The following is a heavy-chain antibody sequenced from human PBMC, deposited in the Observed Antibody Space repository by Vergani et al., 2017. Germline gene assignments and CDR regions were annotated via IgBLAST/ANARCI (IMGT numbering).Heavy chain of an antibody. CDR3: ARRSGGYYSGGKVHPLRTAFDV. Sequence: QVQLQASGPGRVKPSQTLSLTCTMSGGSISAGYYFWSWIRQPAGKGLEWLGHISASGNASHSPSLKTRVSMSVDTSKNQFSLTVTSVTAADTAIYFCARRSGGYYSGGKVHPLRTAFDVRGHGTVVTVSS. CDR1: GGSISAGYYF. D-gene: IGHD2-15*01. CDR2: ISASGNA. V-gene: IGHV4-61*02. J-gene: IGHJ3*01.